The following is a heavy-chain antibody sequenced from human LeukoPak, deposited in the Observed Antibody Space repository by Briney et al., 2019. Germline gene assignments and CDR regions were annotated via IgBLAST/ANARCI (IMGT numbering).Heavy chain of an antibody. CDR3: AREVVNFWSAPQNLDY. J-gene: IGHJ4*02. CDR2: INPNSGGT. D-gene: IGHD3-3*01. V-gene: IGHV1-2*02. Sequence: ASVKVSCKASGYTFTGHYMHWVRQAPGQGLEWMGWINPNSGGTNYAQKFQGRVTMTRDTSISTAYMELSRLRSDDTAVYYCAREVVNFWSAPQNLDYWGQGTLVTVSS. CDR1: GYTFTGHY.